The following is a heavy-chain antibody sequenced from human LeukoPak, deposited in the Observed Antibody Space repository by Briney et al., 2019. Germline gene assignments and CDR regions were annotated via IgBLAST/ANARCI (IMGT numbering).Heavy chain of an antibody. CDR3: AKFGYYYDSSGYLSCYYYGMDV. D-gene: IGHD3-22*01. CDR2: ISGSGGST. CDR1: GFTFSSYA. V-gene: IGHV3-23*01. Sequence: PGGSLRLSCAASGFTFSSYAMSWVRQAPGKGLEWVSAISGSGGSTYYADSVKGRFTISRDNSKNTLYLQMNSLRAEDTAVYYCAKFGYYYDSSGYLSCYYYGMDVWGQGTTVTVSS. J-gene: IGHJ6*02.